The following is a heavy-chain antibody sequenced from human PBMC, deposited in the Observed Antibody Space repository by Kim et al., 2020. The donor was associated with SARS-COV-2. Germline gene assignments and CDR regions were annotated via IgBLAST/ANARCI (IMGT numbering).Heavy chain of an antibody. CDR1: GFTFRNYA. Sequence: GGSLRLSCADSGFTFRNYAMHWVRQAPGKGLEWVAVISCDGRNEYYADSVKGRFTISRDNSKNTLYLQMNSLRAEDTAMYHCARERFGSGVRGVDFWGQGTLVTVSS. J-gene: IGHJ4*02. V-gene: IGHV3-30*04. CDR2: ISCDGRNE. CDR3: ARERFGSGVRGVDF. D-gene: IGHD2-15*01.